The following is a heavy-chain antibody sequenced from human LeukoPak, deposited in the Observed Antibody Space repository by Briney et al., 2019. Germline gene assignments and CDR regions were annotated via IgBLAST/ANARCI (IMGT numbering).Heavy chain of an antibody. CDR3: ARAPIVVVTAGAFDI. J-gene: IGHJ3*02. Sequence: PSQTLSLTCTVSGGSISSGGYYWSWIRQHPGKGLEWIGYIYYSGSTYYNPSLKSRVTISVDTSKNQFSLKLSSVTAADTAVYYCARAPIVVVTAGAFDIWGQGTMSPSLQ. CDR2: IYYSGST. CDR1: GGSISSGGYY. D-gene: IGHD2-21*02. V-gene: IGHV4-31*03.